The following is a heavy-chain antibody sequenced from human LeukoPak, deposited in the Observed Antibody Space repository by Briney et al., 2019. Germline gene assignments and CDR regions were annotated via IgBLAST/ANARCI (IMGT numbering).Heavy chain of an antibody. V-gene: IGHV3-30*02. CDR1: GFSVSLYG. Sequence: GGSLRLSCAASGFSVSLYGMHWVRQAPGKGLEWVTFLRSDTNSEHYAVSVKGRFAISRDTSKDTLNLQMRSLRVEDTALYYCARGLRQAGLAPLEFWGQGTQVIVSS. D-gene: IGHD3-10*01. J-gene: IGHJ4*02. CDR3: ARGLRQAGLAPLEF. CDR2: LRSDTNSE.